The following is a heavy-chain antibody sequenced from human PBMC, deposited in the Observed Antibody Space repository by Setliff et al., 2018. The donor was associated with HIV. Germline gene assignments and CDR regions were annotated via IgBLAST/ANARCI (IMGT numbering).Heavy chain of an antibody. CDR2: IYKAGKT. CDR3: AKGGYGGAYYVAGS. V-gene: IGHV3-66*02. Sequence: PGGSLRLSCEASGFRVTDTYMAWVRQAQGKGLEWVTLIYKAGKTYYADFVKGRFTIARDDSKNTVSLQITNLGTGDTATYYCAKGGYGGAYYVAGSWGQGTLVTVSS. CDR1: GFRVTDTY. J-gene: IGHJ5*02. D-gene: IGHD5-18*01.